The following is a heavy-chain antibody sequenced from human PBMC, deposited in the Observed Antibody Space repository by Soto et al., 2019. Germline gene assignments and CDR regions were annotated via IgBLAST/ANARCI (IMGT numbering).Heavy chain of an antibody. CDR1: GGTFSRYA. V-gene: IGHV1-69*01. J-gene: IGHJ5*02. CDR2: IIPIFGTA. Sequence: QVQLVQSGAEVKKPGSSVKVSCKASGGTFSRYAISWVRQAPGQGPEWMGGIIPIFGTANYAQKFQGRVTITADESTSTAYMELSSRRAEDTAVYYCARSHAPGYCSGGSCLGLFDPWGRGTLVTVSP. D-gene: IGHD2-15*01. CDR3: ARSHAPGYCSGGSCLGLFDP.